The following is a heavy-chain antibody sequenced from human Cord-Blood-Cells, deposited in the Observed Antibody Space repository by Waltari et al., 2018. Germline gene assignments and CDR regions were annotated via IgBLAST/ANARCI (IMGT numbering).Heavy chain of an antibody. CDR3: ARLYPLWFSNAFDI. CDR1: GYTFTSYD. Sequence: QVQLVQSGAEVKKPGASVKVSCKASGYTFTSYDINWVRQATGQGLEWMGWMNPNSGNTGYAQKFQGRVTMTRNTSISTAYMELSSLRSEDTAVYYCARLYPLWFSNAFDIWGQGTMVTVSS. V-gene: IGHV1-8*01. CDR2: MNPNSGNT. J-gene: IGHJ3*02. D-gene: IGHD3-10*01.